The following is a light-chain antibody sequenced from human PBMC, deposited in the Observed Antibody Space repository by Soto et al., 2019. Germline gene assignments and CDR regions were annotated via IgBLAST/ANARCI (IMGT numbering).Light chain of an antibody. CDR3: LQHNNYPWT. Sequence: DIQMTQSPSAMSASVGDRVTITCRASQDISNYLAWFQQKPGKVPKRLIYDASSLQRGVPSRFSGSGSGTDFTLTISSLQPEDFATYYCLQHNNYPWTLGQGTKVDIK. J-gene: IGKJ1*01. CDR2: DAS. CDR1: QDISNY. V-gene: IGKV1-17*03.